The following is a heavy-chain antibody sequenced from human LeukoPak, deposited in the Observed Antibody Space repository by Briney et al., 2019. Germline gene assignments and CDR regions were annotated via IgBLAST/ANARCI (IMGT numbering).Heavy chain of an antibody. J-gene: IGHJ6*02. Sequence: SETLSLTCTVSGGSISSYYWSWIRQPAGKGLEWIGRIYTSGSTNYNPSLKSRVTMSVDTSKNQFPLKLSSVTAADTAVYYCARESSSSWYKTLGYYYYGMDVWGQGTTVTVSS. D-gene: IGHD6-13*01. CDR2: IYTSGST. CDR1: GGSISSYY. V-gene: IGHV4-4*07. CDR3: ARESSSSWYKTLGYYYYGMDV.